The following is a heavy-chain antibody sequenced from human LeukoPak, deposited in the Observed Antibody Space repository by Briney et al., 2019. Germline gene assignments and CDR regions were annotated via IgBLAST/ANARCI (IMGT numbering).Heavy chain of an antibody. CDR3: ARALSPQSNDAFDI. CDR1: GGSISSYY. J-gene: IGHJ3*02. D-gene: IGHD3-16*02. V-gene: IGHV4-4*07. CDR2: IYTSGST. Sequence: PSETLSLTCTVSGGSISSYYWSWIRQPAGKGLEWIGRIYTSGSTNYNPSLKSRVTMSVDTSKNQFSLKLSSVTAADTAVYYCARALSPQSNDAFDIWGQGTMVTVSS.